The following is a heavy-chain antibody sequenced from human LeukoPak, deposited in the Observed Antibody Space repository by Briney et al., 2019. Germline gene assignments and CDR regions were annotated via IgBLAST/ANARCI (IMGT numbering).Heavy chain of an antibody. J-gene: IGHJ5*02. CDR3: AREKRSSITIFGVVIIEGGFDP. CDR2: ISSSSSYI. Sequence: GGSLRLSCAASGFTFSSYSMNWVRQAPGKGLEWVSSISSSSSYIYYADSVKGRFTISRDNAKNSLYLQMNSLRAEDTAVYYCAREKRSSITIFGVVIIEGGFDPWGQGTLVTVSS. V-gene: IGHV3-21*01. D-gene: IGHD3-3*01. CDR1: GFTFSSYS.